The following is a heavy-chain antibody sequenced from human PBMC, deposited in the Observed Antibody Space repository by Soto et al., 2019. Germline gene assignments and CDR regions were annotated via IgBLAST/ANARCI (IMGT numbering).Heavy chain of an antibody. J-gene: IGHJ5*02. CDR3: ARQASSTANWLDT. CDR1: GASLHIGGYY. CDR2: IYYTGVT. D-gene: IGHD2-2*01. V-gene: IGHV4-31*03. Sequence: SSETLSLTCTVSGASLHIGGYYWAWIRQNPGKGLEWIGYIYYTGVTYYNPSLGSRVNISVDTSKNQFSLELTSVTAADTAVYYCARQASSTANWLDTWGQGLLVTVSS.